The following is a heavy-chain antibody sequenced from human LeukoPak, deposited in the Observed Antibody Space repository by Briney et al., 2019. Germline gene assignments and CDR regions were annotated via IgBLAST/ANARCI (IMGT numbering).Heavy chain of an antibody. Sequence: SETLSLTCAVYGGSFSGYYWSWIRQPPGKGLEWIGEINHSGSTNYNPSLKSRVTISVDTSKNQFSLKLRSVTAADTAVYYCARGRRITMVRGDPPRYFDYWGQGTLVTVSS. CDR1: GGSFSGYY. V-gene: IGHV4-34*01. D-gene: IGHD3-10*01. CDR3: ARGRRITMVRGDPPRYFDY. CDR2: INHSGST. J-gene: IGHJ4*02.